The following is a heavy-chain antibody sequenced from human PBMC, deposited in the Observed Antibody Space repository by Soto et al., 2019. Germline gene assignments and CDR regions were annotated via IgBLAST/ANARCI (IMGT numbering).Heavy chain of an antibody. CDR1: GDSVSSNSAA. V-gene: IGHV6-1*01. D-gene: IGHD3-3*01. CDR3: ARADGYDFQTYYYMDV. Sequence: SQTLSLTCAISGDSVSSNSAAWNWIRQSPSRGLEWLGRTYYRSKWYNDYAVSVKSRITINPDTSKNQFSLQLNSVTPEDTAVYYCARADGYDFQTYYYMDVWGKGTTVTVS. J-gene: IGHJ6*03. CDR2: TYYRSKWYN.